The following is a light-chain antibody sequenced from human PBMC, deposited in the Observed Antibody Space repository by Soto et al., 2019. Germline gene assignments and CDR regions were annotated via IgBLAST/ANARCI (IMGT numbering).Light chain of an antibody. J-gene: IGLJ3*02. CDR3: GAWDDTLNGWV. Sequence: QSVLTQPPSVSAGPGQRVTISCSGSTSNIGKNTVNWYQQLPGEAPKLFIYYDDLLASGVSDRFSGSKSGTSASLAISGLPSEDEADYYCGAWDDTLNGWVFGGGTKLTVL. V-gene: IGLV1-36*01. CDR2: YDD. CDR1: TSNIGKNT.